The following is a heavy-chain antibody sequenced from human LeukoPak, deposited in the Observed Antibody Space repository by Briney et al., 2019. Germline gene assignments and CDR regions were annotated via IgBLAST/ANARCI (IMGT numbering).Heavy chain of an antibody. CDR1: GDSISSYY. CDR3: AKGSYGGDY. Sequence: SETLSLTCTVSGDSISSYYWSWIRQPPGKGLEWIGYIYYFGSTNYNPSLKSRVTISVDTSKNQFSLKLTSVTAADTAVYYCAKGSYGGDYWGQGTLVAVSS. J-gene: IGHJ4*02. CDR2: IYYFGST. D-gene: IGHD3-10*01. V-gene: IGHV4-59*08.